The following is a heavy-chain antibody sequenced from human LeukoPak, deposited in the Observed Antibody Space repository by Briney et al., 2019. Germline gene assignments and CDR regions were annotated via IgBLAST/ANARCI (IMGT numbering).Heavy chain of an antibody. CDR1: GGSISSYY. D-gene: IGHD6-13*01. CDR2: IYYSGST. CDR3: ARLGIAAAGPRNANAY. Sequence: SETLSLTCTVSGGSISSYYWSWIRQPPGKGLEWIGYIYYSGSTNYNPSLKSRVTISVDTSKNQFSLKLSSVPAADTAVYYCARLGIAAAGPRNANAYWGQGTLVTVSS. V-gene: IGHV4-59*08. J-gene: IGHJ4*02.